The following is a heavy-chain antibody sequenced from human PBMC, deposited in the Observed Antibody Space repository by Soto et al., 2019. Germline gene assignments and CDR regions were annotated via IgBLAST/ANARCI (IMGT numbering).Heavy chain of an antibody. J-gene: IGHJ6*02. CDR1: GYSFTSYW. CDR2: IYPGDSDT. D-gene: IGHD4-4*01. V-gene: IGHV5-51*01. Sequence: GESLKISCKGSGYSFTSYWIGWVRQMPGKGLEWMGIIYPGDSDTRYSPSFQGQVTISADKSISTAYLQWSSLKASDTAMYYCATSGTVITFAATCSYFYGLDVWGQGTTVTFSS. CDR3: ATSGTVITFAATCSYFYGLDV.